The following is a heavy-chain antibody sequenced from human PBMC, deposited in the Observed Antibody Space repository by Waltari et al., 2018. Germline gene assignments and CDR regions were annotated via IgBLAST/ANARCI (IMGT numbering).Heavy chain of an antibody. V-gene: IGHV1-8*01. Sequence: QVQLVQSGAEVKKPGASVKVSCKASGYTFTSYDINWVRQATGQGLEWMGWMKPNSGNTGYAQKFQGRVTMTRNTSISTAYMELSSLRSEDTAVYYCARGRPGFWSGYYMGWFDPWGQGTLVTVSS. CDR3: ARGRPGFWSGYYMGWFDP. CDR1: GYTFTSYD. J-gene: IGHJ5*02. CDR2: MKPNSGNT. D-gene: IGHD3-3*01.